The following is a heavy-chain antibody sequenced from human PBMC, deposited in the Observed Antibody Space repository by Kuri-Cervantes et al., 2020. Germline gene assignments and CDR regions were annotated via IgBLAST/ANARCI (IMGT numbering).Heavy chain of an antibody. Sequence: GGSLRLSCAASGFTFSDYYMSWIRQAPGKGLEWVSYISSSSSYIYYADSVKGRFTISRDNAKNTLYLQMNSLRAEDTAVYYCAKEMATMYFDYWGQGTLVTVSS. J-gene: IGHJ4*02. CDR1: GFTFSDYY. CDR2: ISSSSSYI. CDR3: AKEMATMYFDY. V-gene: IGHV3-11*06. D-gene: IGHD5-24*01.